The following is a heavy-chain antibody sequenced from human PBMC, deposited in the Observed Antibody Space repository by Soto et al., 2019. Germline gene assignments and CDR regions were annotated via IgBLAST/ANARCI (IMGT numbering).Heavy chain of an antibody. Sequence: QVQLVQSGAEVKKPGDSVKVSCTDSGYTFINYGINWVRQAPGQGLEWMGWITPYNCNTNYAQKLQGRVTMTTDTAMSIAYMELRSLRSDDTAVYYCARGWVGSGYDPWGQGTMVTVSS. V-gene: IGHV1-18*01. CDR3: ARGWVGSGYDP. D-gene: IGHD5-12*01. J-gene: IGHJ5*02. CDR1: GYTFINYG. CDR2: ITPYNCNT.